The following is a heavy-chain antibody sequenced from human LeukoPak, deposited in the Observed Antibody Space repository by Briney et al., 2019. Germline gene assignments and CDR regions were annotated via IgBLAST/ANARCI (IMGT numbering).Heavy chain of an antibody. V-gene: IGHV4-61*02. CDR3: ARVPYDFWSGYCGAFDI. Sequence: PSQTLSLTCTVSGGSISSGSYYWSWIRQPAGKGLEWIGRIYTSGSTNYNPSLKSRVTISVDTSKNQFSLKLSSVTAADTAVYYCARVPYDFWSGYCGAFDIWGQGTMVTVSS. CDR2: IYTSGST. J-gene: IGHJ3*02. D-gene: IGHD3-3*01. CDR1: GGSISSGSYY.